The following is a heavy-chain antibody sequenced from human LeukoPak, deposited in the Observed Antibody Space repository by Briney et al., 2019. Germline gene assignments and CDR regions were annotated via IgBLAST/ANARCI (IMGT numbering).Heavy chain of an antibody. V-gene: IGHV3-23*01. Sequence: PAESLRLSCAASGFTFSSYAMSWVRHAPGTGLEWVSGISGSGGSTYYADSVKGRFTISRDNSKNTQYLQMNSLRAEDTAVYYCAKETRYSGYDYGDYWGQGTLVTVSS. CDR1: GFTFSSYA. CDR3: AKETRYSGYDYGDY. D-gene: IGHD5-12*01. J-gene: IGHJ4*02. CDR2: ISGSGGST.